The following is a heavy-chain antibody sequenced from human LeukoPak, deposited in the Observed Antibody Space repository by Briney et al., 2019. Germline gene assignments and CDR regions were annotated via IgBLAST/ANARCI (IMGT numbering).Heavy chain of an antibody. Sequence: PSETLSLTCTVSGGSISSYYWSWIRQPPGKGLEWIGYIYYSGSTNYNPSLKSRVTISVDTSKNQFSLKLSSVTAADTAVYYCARDSLGGGYYYYYMDVWGKGTTVTVSS. J-gene: IGHJ6*03. V-gene: IGHV4-59*01. CDR2: IYYSGST. D-gene: IGHD2-15*01. CDR1: GGSISSYY. CDR3: ARDSLGGGYYYYYMDV.